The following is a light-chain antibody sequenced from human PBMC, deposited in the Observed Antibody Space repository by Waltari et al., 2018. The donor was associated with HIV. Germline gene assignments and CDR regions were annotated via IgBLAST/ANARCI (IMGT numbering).Light chain of an antibody. CDR1: QSVSANF. V-gene: IGKV3-20*01. CDR2: GAS. CDR3: QQCATSPWT. J-gene: IGKJ1*01. Sequence: EIVLTQSPGTLSLSHGDRATLPCRCSQSVSANFLARYQQRPGPAPRLLFHGASRRATDVPYRFSARTFGTDFILTISRLEPEDFAVYYCQQCATSPWTFGQGTTV.